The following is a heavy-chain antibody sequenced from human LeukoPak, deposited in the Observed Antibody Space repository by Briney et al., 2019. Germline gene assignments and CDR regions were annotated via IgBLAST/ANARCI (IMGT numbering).Heavy chain of an antibody. V-gene: IGHV3-23*01. D-gene: IGHD3-22*01. Sequence: PGGSLRLSCAASGFSFSSYDMSWVRQAPGKGLEWVSAISDGGSSTYYADAVKGRFTISRDNSKNTLHLQMNTLRAEDTAVYYCAKDPYDSSGYYYFPYHYYYYMDVWGKGTTVTVSS. CDR2: ISDGGSST. CDR1: GFSFSSYD. CDR3: AKDPYDSSGYYYFPYHYYYYMDV. J-gene: IGHJ6*03.